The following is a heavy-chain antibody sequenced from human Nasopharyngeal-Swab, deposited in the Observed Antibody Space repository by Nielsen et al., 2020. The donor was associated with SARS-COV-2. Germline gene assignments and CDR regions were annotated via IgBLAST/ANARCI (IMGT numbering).Heavy chain of an antibody. CDR3: ARQGGGDYYDSRRYYNYVMDV. D-gene: IGHD3-22*01. CDR1: GGTFSSYA. CDR2: IIPIFGIA. Sequence: SVKVSCKASGGTFSSYAISWVRQAPGQGLEWMGRIIPIFGIANYAQKLQGRVTITADKSTGTADMGLSSLRSEDTAVYYCARQGGGDYYDSRRYYNYVMDVWGQGTTVTVSS. J-gene: IGHJ6*02. V-gene: IGHV1-69*04.